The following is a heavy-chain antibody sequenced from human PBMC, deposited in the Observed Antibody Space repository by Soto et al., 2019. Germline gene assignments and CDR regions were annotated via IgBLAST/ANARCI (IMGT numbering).Heavy chain of an antibody. CDR2: ISNRGDRT. D-gene: IGHD5-18*01. V-gene: IGHV3-23*01. CDR3: AKGTGYSYGFQPNALDV. CDR1: GFTFSRYA. J-gene: IGHJ6*02. Sequence: GGSLRLSCAGSGFTFSRYAMNWVRQAPGKGLEWVSIISNRGDRTSYAESVKGRFTISRDDSKNTLFLHMNSLGAEDTAVYYCAKGTGYSYGFQPNALDVWGQGTTVTVSS.